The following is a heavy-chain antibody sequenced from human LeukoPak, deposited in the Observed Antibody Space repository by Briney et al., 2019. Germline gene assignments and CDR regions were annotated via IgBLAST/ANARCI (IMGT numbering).Heavy chain of an antibody. CDR2: ISYDGTNK. CDR3: ARDYNIVGTTTEYFDY. V-gene: IGHV3-30-3*01. CDR1: GFTFSSYA. J-gene: IGHJ4*02. D-gene: IGHD1-26*01. Sequence: PGGSLRLSCAASGFTFSSYALHWVRQAPGKGLEWVAVISYDGTNKYYADSVKGRFTISRDNSKNTLYLQMNSLRAEDTAVYYCARDYNIVGTTTEYFDYWGQGSLVTVSS.